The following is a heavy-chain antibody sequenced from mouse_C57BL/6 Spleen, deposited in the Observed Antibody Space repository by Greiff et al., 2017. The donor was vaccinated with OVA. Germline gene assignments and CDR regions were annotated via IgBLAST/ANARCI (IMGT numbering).Heavy chain of an antibody. CDR3: ARAESNSRGVYYYAMDY. Sequence: QVQLQQPGAELVKPGASVKLSCKASGYTFTSYWMQWVKQRPGQGLEWIGEIDPSDSYTNYNQKFKGKATLTVDTSSSTAYMQLSSLTSEDSAVYYCARAESNSRGVYYYAMDYWGQGTSVTVSS. CDR2: IDPSDSYT. CDR1: GYTFTSYW. V-gene: IGHV1-50*01. J-gene: IGHJ4*01. D-gene: IGHD2-5*01.